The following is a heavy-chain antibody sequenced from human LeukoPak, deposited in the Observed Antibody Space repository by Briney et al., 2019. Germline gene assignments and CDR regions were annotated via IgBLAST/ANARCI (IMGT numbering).Heavy chain of an antibody. V-gene: IGHV1-2*06. CDR3: ALRTVGTFYYYYYMDV. J-gene: IGHJ6*03. CDR2: INPNSGGT. D-gene: IGHD4-23*01. CDR1: GYTFTGYY. Sequence: ASVKVSCKASGYTFTGYYMHWVRQAPGQGLEWMGRINPNSGGTNYAQKFQGRVTITADKSTSTAYMELSSLRSEDTAVYYCALRTVGTFYYYYYMDVWGKGTTVTVSS.